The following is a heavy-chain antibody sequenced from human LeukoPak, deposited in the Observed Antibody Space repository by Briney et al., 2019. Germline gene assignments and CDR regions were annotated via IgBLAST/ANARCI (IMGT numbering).Heavy chain of an antibody. Sequence: GGSLRLSCAASGFTFSNYAMSWVRQAPGKGLEWVSAVSGSGDSTYYADSVKGRFTISRDNSKNTLYLQMNSLRADDTAVYYCAREVLGFDSRGQGALVTVSS. V-gene: IGHV3-23*01. CDR2: VSGSGDST. D-gene: IGHD3-16*01. CDR1: GFTFSNYA. CDR3: AREVLGFDS. J-gene: IGHJ4*02.